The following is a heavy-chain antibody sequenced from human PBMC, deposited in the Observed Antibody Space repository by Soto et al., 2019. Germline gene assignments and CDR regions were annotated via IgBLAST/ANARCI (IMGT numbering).Heavy chain of an antibody. V-gene: IGHV3-23*01. CDR3: ANPGFLEFHYGMDV. CDR2: ISGSGGST. J-gene: IGHJ6*02. CDR1: RFTFSSYA. D-gene: IGHD3-3*01. Sequence: GGCLGLACAASRFTFSSYAMSWVRQAPGKGLEWVSAISGSGGSTYYADSVKGRFTISRDNSKNTLYLQMNSLRAEDTAVYYCANPGFLEFHYGMDVWGQGTTVTVSS.